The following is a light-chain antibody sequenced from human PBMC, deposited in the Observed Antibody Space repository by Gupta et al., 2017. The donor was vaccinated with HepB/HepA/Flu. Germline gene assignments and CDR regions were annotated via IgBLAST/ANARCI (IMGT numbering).Light chain of an antibody. V-gene: IGLV2-14*01. Sequence: QPALTQPASVSGSPGQSITISCTGTSSDVGCYNYVSWYQQHTGKAPNLIIYDVSNRPAGVSNRFSGSKSGNTASLTISGHKAEDEADYYCSSNTSSSTLVFGGGTKLTVL. CDR3: SSNTSSSTLV. CDR2: DVS. CDR1: SSDVGCYNY. J-gene: IGLJ2*01.